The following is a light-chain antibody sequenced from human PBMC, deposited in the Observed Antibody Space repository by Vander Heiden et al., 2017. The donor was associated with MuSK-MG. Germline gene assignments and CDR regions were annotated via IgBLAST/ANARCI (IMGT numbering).Light chain of an antibody. CDR3: HQRSNWPGT. V-gene: IGKV3-11*01. CDR2: DAS. J-gene: IGKJ1*01. Sequence: ENVLTQSPATLSLPPGERATLSCRASQSVSSYLAWYQQKPGQAPRLLIYDASNRATGIPARFSGSGSGTDFTLTISSLEPEDFAVYYCHQRSNWPGTFGQGTKVEIK. CDR1: QSVSSY.